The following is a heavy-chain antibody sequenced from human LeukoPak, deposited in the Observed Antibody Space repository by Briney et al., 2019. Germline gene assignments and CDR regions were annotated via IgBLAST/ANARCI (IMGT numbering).Heavy chain of an antibody. Sequence: GGSLRLSCAASGFTVSSNYMSWVRQAPGKGLEWVSVIYSGGSTYYADSVKGRFTISRDNSKTTLYLQMNSVRAEDTAEYYCARVLDGYNPHFDYWGQGTLVTVSS. V-gene: IGHV3-53*01. CDR2: IYSGGST. J-gene: IGHJ4*02. CDR1: GFTVSSNY. D-gene: IGHD5-24*01. CDR3: ARVLDGYNPHFDY.